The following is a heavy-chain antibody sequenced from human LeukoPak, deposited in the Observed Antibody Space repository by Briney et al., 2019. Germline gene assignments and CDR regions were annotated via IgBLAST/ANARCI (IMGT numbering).Heavy chain of an antibody. D-gene: IGHD1-7*01. J-gene: IGHJ3*02. CDR2: ISSSSSYI. Sequence: GRSLRLSCAASGFTFSSYSMNWVRQAPGKGLEWVSPISSSSSYIYYADSVKGRFTISRDNAKNSLYLQMNSLRAEDTAVYYCARGGANYAGDDAFDIWGQGTMVTVSS. V-gene: IGHV3-21*01. CDR1: GFTFSSYS. CDR3: ARGGANYAGDDAFDI.